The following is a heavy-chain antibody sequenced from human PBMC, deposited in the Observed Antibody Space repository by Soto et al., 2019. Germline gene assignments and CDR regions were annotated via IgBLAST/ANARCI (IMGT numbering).Heavy chain of an antibody. Sequence: GGSLRPSCAASGFTFRSHGMHWIRQAPGKGLEWVSLISYDGSDRSYADSVKGRFTISRDNSKNMLYLQMNSLGAEDTAVYYCAKDFGINWYYFDYWGQGTLVTVSS. V-gene: IGHV3-30*18. D-gene: IGHD1-1*01. CDR2: ISYDGSDR. CDR1: GFTFRSHG. CDR3: AKDFGINWYYFDY. J-gene: IGHJ4*02.